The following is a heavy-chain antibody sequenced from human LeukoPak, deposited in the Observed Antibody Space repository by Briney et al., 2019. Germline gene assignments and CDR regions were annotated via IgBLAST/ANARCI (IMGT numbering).Heavy chain of an antibody. D-gene: IGHD6-6*01. CDR2: ISGSGGST. J-gene: IGHJ4*02. CDR1: GFTFSSYA. V-gene: IGHV3-23*01. CDR3: ARDETEQLVEGFDY. Sequence: GGSXRLSCAASGFTFSSYAMSWVRQAPGKGLEWVSAISGSGGSTYYADSVKGRFTISRDNSKNTLYLQMNSLRAEDTAVYYCARDETEQLVEGFDYWGQGTLVTVSS.